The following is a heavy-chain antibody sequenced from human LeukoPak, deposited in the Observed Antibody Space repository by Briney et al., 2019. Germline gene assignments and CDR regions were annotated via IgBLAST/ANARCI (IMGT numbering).Heavy chain of an antibody. CDR2: IKQDGSEG. CDR3: ARRYFDY. J-gene: IGHJ4*02. V-gene: IGHV3-7*03. CDR1: GSTINSYW. Sequence: GGSLRLSCVASGSTINSYWMHWVRQAPGKGLEWVANIKQDGSEGYYVDSVKGRFTISRDNAKNSLYLQMNSLRAEDTAVYYCARRYFDYWGQGILVTVSS.